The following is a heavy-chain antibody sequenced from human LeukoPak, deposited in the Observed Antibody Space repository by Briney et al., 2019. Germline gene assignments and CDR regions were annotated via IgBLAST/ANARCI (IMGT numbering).Heavy chain of an antibody. CDR2: INPSGGST. Sequence: ASVKVSCKASGYTFSNYYIHWVRQAPGQGLEWMGIINPSGGSTSYAQKFQGRVTMTRDTSTSTVYMELSSLRSEDTAVYYCARVLAAAGTEYYFDYWGQGTLVTVSS. J-gene: IGHJ4*02. D-gene: IGHD6-13*01. CDR1: GYTFSNYY. CDR3: ARVLAAAGTEYYFDY. V-gene: IGHV1-46*01.